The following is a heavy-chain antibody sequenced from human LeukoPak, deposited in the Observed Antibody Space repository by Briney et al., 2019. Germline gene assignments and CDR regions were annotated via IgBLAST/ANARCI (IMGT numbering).Heavy chain of an antibody. CDR3: ARDSSGWTYYFDY. V-gene: IGHV3-7*01. CDR2: IKQDGSEK. Sequence: GGSLRLSCAASGFTFSSYWMSWVRQAPGKGLEWVANIKQDGSEKYYVDSVKGRFTISRDNAENSLYLQMNSLRAEDTAVYYCARDSSGWTYYFDYWGQGTLVTVSS. J-gene: IGHJ4*02. D-gene: IGHD6-19*01. CDR1: GFTFSSYW.